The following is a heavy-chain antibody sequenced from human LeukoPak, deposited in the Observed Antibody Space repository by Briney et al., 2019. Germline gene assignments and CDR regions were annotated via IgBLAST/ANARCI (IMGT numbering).Heavy chain of an antibody. CDR3: ASHNTAYWYFDL. V-gene: IGHV1-18*01. Sequence: ASVKVSCKASGYTFTSYDINWVRQATGQGLEWMGWISAYNGNTNYAQKLQGRVTMTTDTSTSTAYMELRSLRSDDTAVYYCASHNTAYWYFDLWGRGTLVTVSS. CDR2: ISAYNGNT. D-gene: IGHD5-18*01. J-gene: IGHJ2*01. CDR1: GYTFTSYD.